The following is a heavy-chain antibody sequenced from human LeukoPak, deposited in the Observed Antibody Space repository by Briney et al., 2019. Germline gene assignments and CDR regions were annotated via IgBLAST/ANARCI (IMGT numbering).Heavy chain of an antibody. CDR2: MNPNSGNT. CDR1: GYTFTSYD. CDR3: ARGRLPCSGGSCYSSRYYYGMDV. D-gene: IGHD2-15*01. Sequence: ASVKVSCKASGYTFTSYDINWVRQATGQGLEWMGWMNPNSGNTGYAQKFQGRVTMTRNTSISTAYMELSSLRSEDTAVYYCARGRLPCSGGSCYSSRYYYGMDVWGQGTTVTDSS. J-gene: IGHJ6*02. V-gene: IGHV1-8*01.